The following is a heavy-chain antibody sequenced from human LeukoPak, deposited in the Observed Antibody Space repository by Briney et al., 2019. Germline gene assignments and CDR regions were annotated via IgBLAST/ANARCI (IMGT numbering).Heavy chain of an antibody. D-gene: IGHD6-19*01. Sequence: SETLSLTCTVSGGSVCSGSYYWSWIRQPPGKGLEWIGYIYYSGSTNYNPSLKSRVTISVDTSKNQFSLQLNSVTPEDTAVYYCARKVTVANGGAFDIWGQGTMVTVSS. CDR3: ARKVTVANGGAFDI. J-gene: IGHJ3*02. CDR2: IYYSGST. V-gene: IGHV4-61*01. CDR1: GGSVCSGSYY.